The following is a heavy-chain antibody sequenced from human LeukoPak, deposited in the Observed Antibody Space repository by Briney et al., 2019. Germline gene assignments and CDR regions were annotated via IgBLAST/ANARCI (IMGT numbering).Heavy chain of an antibody. D-gene: IGHD6-13*01. CDR3: ARSSIIAAAGPYYFDY. CDR2: IIPIFGTA. CDR1: GYTFTGYY. J-gene: IGHJ4*02. V-gene: IGHV1-69*06. Sequence: SVKVSCKASGYTFTGYYMHWVRQAPGQGLEWMGGIIPIFGTANYAQKFQGRVTITADKSTSTAYMELSSLRSEDTAVYYCARSSIIAAAGPYYFDYWGQGTLVTVSS.